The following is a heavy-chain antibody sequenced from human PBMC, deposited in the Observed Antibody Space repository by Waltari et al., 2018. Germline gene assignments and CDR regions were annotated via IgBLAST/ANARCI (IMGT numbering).Heavy chain of an antibody. J-gene: IGHJ4*02. Sequence: VQLVQSETEVRKHGASVMVSCKTSGYTFKSYAVIWVRQAPGHGLEWMGWGSGYNGDTIYGQKFQDRLTLTTETSTTTAYMGRRNLRSDDTAIFICARVSTNNGPGDLDYWVQGTLVTVSA. CDR2: GSGYNGDT. CDR1: GYTFKSYA. V-gene: IGHV1-18*01. CDR3: ARVSTNNGPGDLDY. D-gene: IGHD2-8*01.